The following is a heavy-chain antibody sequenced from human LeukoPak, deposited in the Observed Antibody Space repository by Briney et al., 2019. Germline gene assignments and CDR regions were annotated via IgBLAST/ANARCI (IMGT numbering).Heavy chain of an antibody. CDR3: ARTYDSGSYYPGLYGY. CDR1: GGSIRRSSFY. J-gene: IGHJ4*02. CDR2: IDYSGST. Sequence: SETLSLTCTVSGGSIRRSSFYWGWIRQPPGKGLEWIGTIDYSGSTYYNPSLKSRVTISVDTSKNQFSLRLNSVTAADTAVYYCARTYDSGSYYPGLYGYWGQGTLVTVSS. D-gene: IGHD3-10*01. V-gene: IGHV4-39*07.